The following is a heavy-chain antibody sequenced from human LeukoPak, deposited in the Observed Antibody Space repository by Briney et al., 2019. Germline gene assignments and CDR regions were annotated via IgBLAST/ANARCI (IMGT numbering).Heavy chain of an antibody. CDR1: GFTFSSYS. CDR2: ISSSSSYI. J-gene: IGHJ6*02. V-gene: IGHV3-21*01. CDR3: ARERRIYYYGMDV. Sequence: GGSLRLSCAASGFTFSSYSMNWVRQAPGKGLEWVSSISSSSSYIYYADSVKGRFTISRDNAKNSLYLQMNSLRAEDTAVYYCARERRIYYYGMDVWGQGTTVTVSS.